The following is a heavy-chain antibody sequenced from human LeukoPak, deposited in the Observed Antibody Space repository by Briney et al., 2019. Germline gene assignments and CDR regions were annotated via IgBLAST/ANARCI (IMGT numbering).Heavy chain of an antibody. V-gene: IGHV3-66*04. CDR2: IYTDGRT. J-gene: IGHJ4*02. CDR1: GFTVSSNY. D-gene: IGHD6-13*01. CDR3: ARRRAASWSFDS. Sequence: GGSLRLSCAASGFTVSSNYMGWVRQAPGKGLEWVSVIYTDGRTCSADSMKGRFTLSRDNSKNTLYLQMSSLRAEDTAVYYCARRRAASWSFDSWGQGTLVTVSS.